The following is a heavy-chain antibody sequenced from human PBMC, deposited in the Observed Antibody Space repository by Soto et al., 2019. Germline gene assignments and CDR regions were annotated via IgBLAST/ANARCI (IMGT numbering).Heavy chain of an antibody. CDR1: GFPFNTHG. CDR3: ATIDDHFYYVNDY. CDR2: IWYDGSQR. Sequence: GGALRLFCAASGFPFNTHGMHWVRQSPGKGLEWVAVIWYDGSQRYYADFVRGRFTISRDNSQNTLYLQMTSLRAEDTAVYYCATIDDHFYYVNDYWAHG. V-gene: IGHV3-33*01. J-gene: IGHJ4*01. D-gene: IGHD3-16*01.